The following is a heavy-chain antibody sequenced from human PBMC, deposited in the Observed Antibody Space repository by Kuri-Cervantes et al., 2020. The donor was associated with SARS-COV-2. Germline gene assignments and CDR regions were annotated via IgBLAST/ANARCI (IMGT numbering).Heavy chain of an antibody. CDR2: IYHSGST. J-gene: IGHJ4*02. CDR3: ARQYSSSWYGEGQFNY. Sequence: SETLSLTCAVSGGSISSSNWWSWVRQPPGKGLEWIGEIYHSGSTNYNPPLKSRVTMSVDKSKNQFSLKLSSVTAADTAVYYCARQYSSSWYGEGQFNYWGQGTLVTVSS. CDR1: GGSISSSNW. D-gene: IGHD6-13*01. V-gene: IGHV4-4*02.